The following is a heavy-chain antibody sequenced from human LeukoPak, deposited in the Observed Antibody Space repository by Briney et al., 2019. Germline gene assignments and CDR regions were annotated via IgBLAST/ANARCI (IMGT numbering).Heavy chain of an antibody. Sequence: GGSLRLSCAASGFTFDDYGMSWVRQAPGKGLEWVSGINWNGGSTGYADSVKGRFTISRDNAKNSLYLQMNSLRAEDTALYYCARDEPRYYDYVRGSYHDYWGQGTLVTVSS. J-gene: IGHJ4*02. CDR2: INWNGGST. V-gene: IGHV3-20*04. D-gene: IGHD3-16*02. CDR1: GFTFDDYG. CDR3: ARDEPRYYDYVRGSYHDY.